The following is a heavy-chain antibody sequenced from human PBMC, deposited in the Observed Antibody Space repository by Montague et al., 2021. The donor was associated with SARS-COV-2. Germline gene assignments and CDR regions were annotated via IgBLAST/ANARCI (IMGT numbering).Heavy chain of an antibody. CDR1: GGSISSYY. V-gene: IGHV4-59*13. Sequence: SETLSLTCTVSGGSISSYYWSWIRQPPGKGLEWIGYIYYSCSTNYNPSLKSRVTISVDTSKNQFSLKLSSVTAADTAVYYCARASITMVRGVTRWSFDLWGRGTMVTVSS. D-gene: IGHD3-10*01. CDR2: IYYSCST. J-gene: IGHJ2*01. CDR3: ARASITMVRGVTRWSFDL.